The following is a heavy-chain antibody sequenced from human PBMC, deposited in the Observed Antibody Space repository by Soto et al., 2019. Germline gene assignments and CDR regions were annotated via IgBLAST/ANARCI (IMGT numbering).Heavy chain of an antibody. Sequence: QVQLQESGPGLVKPSQTLSLTCTVSGGSISSGDYYWSWIRQPPGKGLEWIGYIYYSGSTYYNPSLXXXVXLSVDTAKNQFSLKLSSVAAADTAVYYCARTNFMTTGGGADYWGQGTLVTVSS. D-gene: IGHD4-17*01. CDR1: GGSISSGDYY. CDR2: IYYSGST. CDR3: ARTNFMTTGGGADY. V-gene: IGHV4-30-4*01. J-gene: IGHJ4*02.